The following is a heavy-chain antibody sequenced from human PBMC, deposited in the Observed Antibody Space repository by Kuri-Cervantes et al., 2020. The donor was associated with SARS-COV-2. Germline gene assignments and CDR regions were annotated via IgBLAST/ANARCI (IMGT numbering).Heavy chain of an antibody. J-gene: IGHJ4*02. CDR2: IDWDDDK. V-gene: IGHV2-70*01. Sequence: SGPTLVKPPPTLTLTCTFSGFSLSTSGMCVSWIRQPPGKALEWLALIDWDDDKYYSTSLKTRLTISKDTSKNQVVLTMTNMDPMDTATYYCARSRDAYNLFDYWGQGTLVTVSS. D-gene: IGHD5-24*01. CDR1: GFSLSTSGMC. CDR3: ARSRDAYNLFDY.